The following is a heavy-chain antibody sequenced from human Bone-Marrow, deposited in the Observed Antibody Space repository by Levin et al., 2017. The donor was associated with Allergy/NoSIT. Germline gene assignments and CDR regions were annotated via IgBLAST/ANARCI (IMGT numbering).Heavy chain of an antibody. V-gene: IGHV4-59*01. Sequence: SETLSLTCTVSGDSISSYNWNWIRQSPGKGLEWIGHVYNSGTTNYSPSLKSRVTMSVDTSKNQISMKLRSVTAADTAVYYCARDLADYGDCGFRWYFDLWGRGTLVTVSS. D-gene: IGHD4-17*01. J-gene: IGHJ2*01. CDR1: GDSISSYN. CDR2: VYNSGTT. CDR3: ARDLADYGDCGFRWYFDL.